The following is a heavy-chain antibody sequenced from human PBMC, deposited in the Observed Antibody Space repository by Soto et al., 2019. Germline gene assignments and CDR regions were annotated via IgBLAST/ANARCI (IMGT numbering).Heavy chain of an antibody. J-gene: IGHJ6*02. CDR1: GYTFTSYD. Sequence: ASVKVSCKASGYTFTSYDINWVRQAPGQRLEWMGWINAGNGNTKYSQKFQGRVTITRDTSASTAYMELSSLRSEDTAVYYCARDLAGLTTVLYFYGMDVWGQGTTVTVSS. CDR3: ARDLAGLTTVLYFYGMDV. CDR2: INAGNGNT. D-gene: IGHD4-4*01. V-gene: IGHV1-3*01.